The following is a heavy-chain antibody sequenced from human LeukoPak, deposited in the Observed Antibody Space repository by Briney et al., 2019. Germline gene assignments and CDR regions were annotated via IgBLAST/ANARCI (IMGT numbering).Heavy chain of an antibody. Sequence: ASVKFCCKASGGTFSSSAISWMRQAPGQGLELMGGISPIFGTANYAQKFQGRVTITADESTSTAYMELSSLRSEDTAVYYCAREGYYDSSGYDNWFDPWGQGTLVTVSS. CDR3: AREGYYDSSGYDNWFDP. D-gene: IGHD3-22*01. V-gene: IGHV1-69*13. CDR2: ISPIFGTA. J-gene: IGHJ5*02. CDR1: GGTFSSSA.